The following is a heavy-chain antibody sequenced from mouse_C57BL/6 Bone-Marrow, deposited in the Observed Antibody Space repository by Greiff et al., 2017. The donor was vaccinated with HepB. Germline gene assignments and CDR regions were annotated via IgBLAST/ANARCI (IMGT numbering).Heavy chain of an antibody. J-gene: IGHJ1*03. CDR3: TRPQYYGSSYDWYFDV. CDR1: GYTFTDYE. CDR2: IDPETGGT. V-gene: IGHV1-15*01. D-gene: IGHD1-1*01. Sequence: QVQLKQSGAELVRPGASVTLSCKASGYTFTDYEMHWVKQTPVHGLEWIGAIDPETGGTAYNQKFKGKAILTADKSSSTAYMELRSLTSEYSAVYYCTRPQYYGSSYDWYFDVWGKGTTVTVSS.